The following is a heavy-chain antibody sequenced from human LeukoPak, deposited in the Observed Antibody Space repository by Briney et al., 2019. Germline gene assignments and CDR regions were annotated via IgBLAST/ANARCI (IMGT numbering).Heavy chain of an antibody. D-gene: IGHD6-19*01. J-gene: IGHJ4*02. Sequence: PAGTLRLSCVASGFTLSRYWMSWVRQAPGKGLEWVAKIKQDGSGEYYLDSVKGRFTISRDNAKNSLYLQMNSLRDDDTAVYFCTTGYSSGWYNEGNYWGQGTLVTVSS. CDR2: IKQDGSGE. CDR3: TTGYSSGWYNEGNY. V-gene: IGHV3-7*01. CDR1: GFTLSRYW.